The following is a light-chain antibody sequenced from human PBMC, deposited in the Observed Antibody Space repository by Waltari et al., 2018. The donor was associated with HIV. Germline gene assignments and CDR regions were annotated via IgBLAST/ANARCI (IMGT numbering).Light chain of an antibody. V-gene: IGKV1-39*01. CDR2: TAT. CDR1: QNVKNY. J-gene: IGKJ3*01. CDR3: QQSYYSPT. Sequence: DIRMTQSPSSLSASTGDRSDITCRASQNVKNYLNWYQQKPGQAPKILIYTATTLPTGVPSRFSGSGSGTEFTLTITNLQPEDFAVYFWQQSYYSPTFGPGTTVDF.